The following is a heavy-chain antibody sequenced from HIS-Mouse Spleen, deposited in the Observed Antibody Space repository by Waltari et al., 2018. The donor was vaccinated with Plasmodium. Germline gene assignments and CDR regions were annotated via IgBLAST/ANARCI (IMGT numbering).Heavy chain of an antibody. J-gene: IGHJ2*01. D-gene: IGHD3-9*01. V-gene: IGHV3-21*01. CDR2: ISSSSSYI. CDR1: GFTFSYYR. CDR3: AREDILTGYYNDYWYFDL. Sequence: EVQLVESGGGLVTPGGSLRLYCAPTGFTFSYYRMNWVRQAPGKWLEWVSSISSSSSYIYYADSVKGRFTISRDNAKNSLYLQMNSLRAEDTAVYYCAREDILTGYYNDYWYFDLWGRGSLVTVSS.